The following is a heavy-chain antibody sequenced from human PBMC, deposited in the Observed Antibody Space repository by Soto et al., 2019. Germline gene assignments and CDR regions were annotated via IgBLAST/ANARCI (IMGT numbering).Heavy chain of an antibody. CDR3: AREVLWSRYFDY. CDR1: GFIFSNYV. V-gene: IGHV3-30-3*01. D-gene: IGHD3-10*01. CDR2: MSYDGTTK. J-gene: IGHJ4*02. Sequence: QVRLVESGGGVVQPGRSLRLSCAASGFIFSNYVIYWVRQAPGKGLEWVAFMSYDGTTKYYADSVKGRFTISRDNSKNTMYLQMNSLRPEDTAVYYCAREVLWSRYFDYWGKGTLVTVSS.